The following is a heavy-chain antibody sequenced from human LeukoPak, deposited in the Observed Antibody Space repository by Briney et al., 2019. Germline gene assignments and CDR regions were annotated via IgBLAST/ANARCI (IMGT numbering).Heavy chain of an antibody. CDR1: GFTFSSYG. D-gene: IGHD5-18*01. J-gene: IGHJ4*02. Sequence: GGSLRLSCAASGFTFSSYGMHWVRQAPGKGLEWVAFIRYDGSNKYYADSVKGRFTISRDNSKNTLYLQMNSLRAEDTAVYYCARDWSGYSYGYGYWGQGTLVTVSS. CDR2: IRYDGSNK. CDR3: ARDWSGYSYGYGY. V-gene: IGHV3-30*02.